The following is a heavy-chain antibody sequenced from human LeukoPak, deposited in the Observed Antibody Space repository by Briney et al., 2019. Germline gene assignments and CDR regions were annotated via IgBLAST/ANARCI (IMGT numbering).Heavy chain of an antibody. Sequence: GASVKVSCKASGGTFNNYAINWMRQAPGQGLEWMGGIIPFFATTNYAQTFQGRVTITADGSTSTAYMELSSLRSEDTAVYYCARSPGIAAARVDRYFDSWGQGTLVTVSS. V-gene: IGHV1-69*13. CDR1: GGTFNNYA. J-gene: IGHJ4*02. CDR3: ARSPGIAAARVDRYFDS. D-gene: IGHD6-13*01. CDR2: IIPFFATT.